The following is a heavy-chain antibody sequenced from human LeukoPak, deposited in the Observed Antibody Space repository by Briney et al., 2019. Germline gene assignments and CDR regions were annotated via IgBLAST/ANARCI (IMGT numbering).Heavy chain of an antibody. V-gene: IGHV3-15*01. D-gene: IGHD4-23*01. CDR1: GFTFNNAW. CDR2: IKSKTDGGTT. J-gene: IGHJ4*02. CDR3: ATDDPRWSY. Sequence: GGSLRLSCVVSGFTFNNAWMTWVRQAPGKGLEWVGRIKSKTDGGTTDYAAPVEGRFTISRDDSVDTLYLQMNNLKTEDTAVYFCATDDPRWSYWGQGTLVTLSS.